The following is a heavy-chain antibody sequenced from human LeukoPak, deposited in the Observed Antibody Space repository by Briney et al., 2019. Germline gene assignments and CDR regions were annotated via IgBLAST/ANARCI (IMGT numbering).Heavy chain of an antibody. CDR3: AKGKDYVQYYYFGMDV. J-gene: IGHJ6*02. D-gene: IGHD4-17*01. Sequence: GGSLRLSCVASGFTFSNYAMSWVRQAPGKGLEWVSGISGSGGSTYYADSVKGRFTISRDNSKNTLYLQVNSLRAEDTAVYYCAKGKDYVQYYYFGMDVWGQGTTVIVSS. CDR2: ISGSGGST. CDR1: GFTFSNYA. V-gene: IGHV3-23*01.